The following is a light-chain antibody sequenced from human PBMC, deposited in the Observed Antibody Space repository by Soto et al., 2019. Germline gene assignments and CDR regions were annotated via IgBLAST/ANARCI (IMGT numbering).Light chain of an antibody. J-gene: IGKJ1*01. CDR2: GAS. CDR3: QQYGNSRGT. V-gene: IGKV3-20*01. CDR1: QSVSTSY. Sequence: DIVLTQPPGTLSLPPGDRATLSCRASQSVSTSYLAWYQQKPGQAPRLLIYGASSRATGIPDRFSGSGSGTDFTLTISGLEPEDFAVYYCQQYGNSRGTFGQGTKVDIK.